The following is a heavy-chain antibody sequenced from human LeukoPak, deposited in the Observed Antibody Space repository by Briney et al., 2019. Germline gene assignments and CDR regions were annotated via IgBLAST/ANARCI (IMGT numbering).Heavy chain of an antibody. J-gene: IGHJ4*02. Sequence: GGSLRLSCAASGLTFSSYDMHWVRQAPGKGLEWVAFIRNDGSDKYYADSVKGRFTISRDNSKNTLDLQMKSLRGEDAALYYCAKAVGASRPFDHWGQGTLVTVSS. CDR1: GLTFSSYD. D-gene: IGHD1-26*01. CDR2: IRNDGSDK. V-gene: IGHV3-30*02. CDR3: AKAVGASRPFDH.